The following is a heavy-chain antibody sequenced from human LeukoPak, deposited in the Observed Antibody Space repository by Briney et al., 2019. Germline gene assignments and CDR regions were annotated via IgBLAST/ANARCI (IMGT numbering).Heavy chain of an antibody. V-gene: IGHV3-23*01. J-gene: IGHJ4*02. CDR3: ASLDGDYGWSAY. CDR2: ISGSGGST. D-gene: IGHD4-17*01. CDR1: GFTFSSYA. Sequence: PGGSLRLSCAASGFTFSSYAMSWVRQAPGKGLEWVSAISGSGGSTYYADSVKGRFTISRDNSKNTLYLQMNSLRAEDTAVYYCASLDGDYGWSAYWGQGTLVTVSS.